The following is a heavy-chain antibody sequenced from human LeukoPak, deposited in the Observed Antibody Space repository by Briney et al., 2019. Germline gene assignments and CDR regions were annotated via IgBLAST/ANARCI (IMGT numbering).Heavy chain of an antibody. Sequence: GGSLRLSCAASGFTFSSYWMSWVRQAPGKGPEWVANIKQDGSEKYYVDSVKDRFTISRDNTKNSLYLQMNTLRAEDTALYYCARGARITMVRGVLSWGAKLVHHDYWGQGTLVTVSS. J-gene: IGHJ4*02. D-gene: IGHD3-10*01. CDR3: ARGARITMVRGVLSWGAKLVHHDY. CDR1: GFTFSSYW. V-gene: IGHV3-7*01. CDR2: IKQDGSEK.